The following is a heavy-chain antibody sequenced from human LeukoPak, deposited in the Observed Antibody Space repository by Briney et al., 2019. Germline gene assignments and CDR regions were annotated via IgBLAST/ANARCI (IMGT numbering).Heavy chain of an antibody. Sequence: GGSLRLSCAASGFTFSSYWMSWVRQAPGKGLEWVANIKQDGSEKYYVDSVKGRFTISRDNAKNSLYLQVNSLRAEDTAVYYCARVRPRIVVVVAATDYSRMDVWGKGTTVTVSS. CDR2: IKQDGSEK. J-gene: IGHJ6*04. V-gene: IGHV3-7*04. CDR1: GFTFSSYW. D-gene: IGHD2-15*01. CDR3: ARVRPRIVVVVAATDYSRMDV.